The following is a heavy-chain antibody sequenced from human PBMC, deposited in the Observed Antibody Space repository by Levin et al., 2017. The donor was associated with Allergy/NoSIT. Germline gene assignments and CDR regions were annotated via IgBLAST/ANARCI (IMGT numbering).Heavy chain of an antibody. Sequence: QPGESLKISCAASGFTFSNYWMSWVRLAPGKGLEWVANIKQDGSDKYYVDSVKGRFTISRANAKNSLYLQMNSLRGDDTAVYYCARGGGMDVWGQGTPVTVSS. V-gene: IGHV3-7*01. CDR2: IKQDGSDK. CDR3: ARGGGMDV. CDR1: GFTFSNYW. J-gene: IGHJ6*02.